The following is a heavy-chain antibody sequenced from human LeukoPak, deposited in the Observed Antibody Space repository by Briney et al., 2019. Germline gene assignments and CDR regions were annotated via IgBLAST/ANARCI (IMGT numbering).Heavy chain of an antibody. CDR2: INSDGSST. CDR3: ARDGSSSPLFYYYYYMDV. D-gene: IGHD6-6*01. V-gene: IGHV3-74*01. CDR1: GFTFSSYW. Sequence: GGSLRLSYAASGFTFSSYWMHWVRQAPGKGLVWVSRINSDGSSTSYADSVKGRFTISRDNAKNTLYLQMNSLRAEDTAVYYCARDGSSSPLFYYYYYMDVWGKGTTVTVSS. J-gene: IGHJ6*03.